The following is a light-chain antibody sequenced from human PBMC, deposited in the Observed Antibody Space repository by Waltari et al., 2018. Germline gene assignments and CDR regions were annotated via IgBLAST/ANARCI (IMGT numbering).Light chain of an antibody. J-gene: IGKJ5*01. CDR2: AAS. V-gene: IGKV1-39*01. CDR1: QSISSY. CDR3: QQSYSTPRT. Sequence: DIQMTQSPSSLSASAGDRVTITCQASQSISSYLNWYQQKPGKAPKLLIYAASSLQSGVPSRFSGSGSGTDFTLTISSLQPEDFATYYCQQSYSTPRTFGQGTRLDIK.